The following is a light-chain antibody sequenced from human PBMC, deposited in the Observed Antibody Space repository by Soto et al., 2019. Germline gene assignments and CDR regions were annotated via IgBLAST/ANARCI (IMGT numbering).Light chain of an antibody. CDR3: QQHDDYSHAT. J-gene: IGKJ2*01. CDR1: QDISTF. V-gene: IGKV1-5*01. Sequence: DIQMTQSPSTLSASVGDRVTITCRASQDISTFLAWYQHKPGKAPKLLIYDASTLQTGVPSRFRGSGFGTEFTLTITGLQPDDFATYYCQQHDDYSHATFGQGTKVEI. CDR2: DAS.